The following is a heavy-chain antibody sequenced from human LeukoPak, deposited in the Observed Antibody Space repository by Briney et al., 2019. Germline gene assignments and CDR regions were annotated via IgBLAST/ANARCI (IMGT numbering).Heavy chain of an antibody. V-gene: IGHV3-23*01. CDR2: ISGSGGST. D-gene: IGHD2-2*02. CDR3: AKVGGGYQLLYDYFDY. J-gene: IGHJ4*02. Sequence: GGSLRLSCAASGFTFSSYAMSWVRQASGKGLEWVSAISGSGGSTYYADSVKGRFTISRDNSKNTLYLQMNSLRAEDTAVYYCAKVGGGYQLLYDYFDYWGQGTLVTVSS. CDR1: GFTFSSYA.